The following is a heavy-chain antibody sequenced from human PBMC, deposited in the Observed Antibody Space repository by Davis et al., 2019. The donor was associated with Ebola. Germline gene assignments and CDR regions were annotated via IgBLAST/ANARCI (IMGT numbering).Heavy chain of an antibody. Sequence: GESLKISCATSGLIFSNCDMHWVRQAPGKGLEWVTNIKQDGSEKYYVDSVKGRFTISRDNSKNTLYLQMNSLRAEDTAVYYCAATTGLDYWGQGTLVTVSS. J-gene: IGHJ4*02. CDR2: IKQDGSEK. CDR3: AATTGLDY. V-gene: IGHV3-30*02. D-gene: IGHD1-26*01. CDR1: GLIFSNCD.